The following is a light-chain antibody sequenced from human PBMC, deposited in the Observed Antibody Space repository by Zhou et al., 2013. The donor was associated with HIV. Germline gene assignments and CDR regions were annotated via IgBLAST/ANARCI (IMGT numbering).Light chain of an antibody. CDR3: LQHNSLPQT. V-gene: IGKV1-5*03. J-gene: IGKJ1*01. CDR2: KAS. CDR1: QSISSW. Sequence: DIQMTQSPSTLSASVGDRVTITCRASQSISSWLAWYQQKPRQAPKLLIYKASNLESGVPSRFSGSGSGTEFTLTISSLQLEDFATYFCLQHNSLPQTFGQGTKVEIK.